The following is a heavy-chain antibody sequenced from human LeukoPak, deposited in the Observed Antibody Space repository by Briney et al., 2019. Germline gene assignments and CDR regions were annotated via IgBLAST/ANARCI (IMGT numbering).Heavy chain of an antibody. CDR2: IYQSGST. V-gene: IGHV4-59*01. CDR3: VRDRELAY. D-gene: IGHD1-1*01. J-gene: IGHJ4*02. Sequence: PSETLSLTCTVSGGSISNYYWSWIRQPPGEGLEWIGYIYQSGSTDYNPSLKSRVTISVDTSKNQFSLKLSSVTAADTAVYYCVRDRELAYWGQGILVTVS. CDR1: GGSISNYY.